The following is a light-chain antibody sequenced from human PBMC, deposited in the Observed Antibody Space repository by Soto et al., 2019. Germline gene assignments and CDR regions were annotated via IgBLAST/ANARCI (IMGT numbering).Light chain of an antibody. J-gene: IGKJ1*01. CDR1: QDIANY. V-gene: IGKV1-27*01. CDR3: QKYYNAPRT. Sequence: DIQMTQSPSSLSASVGDRVNITCRASQDIANYLAWYQQKPGRVPKLLIYAAITLQSGVPSRFSGSGSGTDFALTISSLQPEDVATYYCQKYYNAPRTFGQGTKVE. CDR2: AAI.